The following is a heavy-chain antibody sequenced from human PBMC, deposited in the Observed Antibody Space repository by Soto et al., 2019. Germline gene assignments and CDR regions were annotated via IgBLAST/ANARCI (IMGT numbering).Heavy chain of an antibody. D-gene: IGHD2-21*02. V-gene: IGHV4-31*03. CDR1: GGSISSGGYY. J-gene: IGHJ4*02. CDR3: ARYPNCGGDCYPSFDY. CDR2: IYYSGST. Sequence: QVQLQESGPGLVKLSQTLSLTCTVSGGSISSGGYYWSWIRQHPGKGLEWIGYIYYSGSTYYNPSLKSRVTISVDTSKNQFSLKLSSVTAADTAVYYCARYPNCGGDCYPSFDYWGQGTLVTVSS.